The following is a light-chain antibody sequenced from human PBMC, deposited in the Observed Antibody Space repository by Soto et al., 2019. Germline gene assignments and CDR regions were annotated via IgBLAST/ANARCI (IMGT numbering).Light chain of an antibody. CDR2: EVT. V-gene: IGLV2-14*01. CDR1: SSDVGGYDY. CDR3: SSHTSGSTRV. J-gene: IGLJ1*01. Sequence: QSALTQPASVSGSPGQSIAISCTGTSSDVGGYDYVSWYQQQPDKAPKLMIYEVTKRPSGGSNRFSGSKSGNTASLTISGLQAEDEADYDCSSHTSGSTRVFGTGTKLTVL.